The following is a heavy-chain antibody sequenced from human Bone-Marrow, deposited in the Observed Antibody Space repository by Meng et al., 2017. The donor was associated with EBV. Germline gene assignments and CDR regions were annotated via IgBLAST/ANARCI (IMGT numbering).Heavy chain of an antibody. CDR1: GLTFSDYY. D-gene: IGHD3-22*01. Sequence: GEVVEAGVGLVKPGGSLRLSLAASGLTFSDYYMSWIRQAPGKGLEWVSYISSSGSTIYYADSVKGRFTISRDNAKNSLYLQMNSLRAEDTAVYYCARDGGDSSGYYYDYWGQGTLVTVSS. CDR3: ARDGGDSSGYYYDY. V-gene: IGHV3-11*01. J-gene: IGHJ4*02. CDR2: ISSSGSTI.